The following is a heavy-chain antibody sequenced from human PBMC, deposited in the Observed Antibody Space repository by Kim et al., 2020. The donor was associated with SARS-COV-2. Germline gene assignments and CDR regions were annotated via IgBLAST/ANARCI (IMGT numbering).Heavy chain of an antibody. CDR3: AKSFSGSDFGYDY. J-gene: IGHJ4*02. D-gene: IGHD1-26*01. V-gene: IGHV3-30*18. CDR2: ISYDGSNK. CDR1: GFTFNTYG. Sequence: GGSLRLSCAASGFTFNTYGMNWVRQAPGKGLEWVSVISYDGSNKYYADSVKGRFTISRDNSKNTLYLQMNSLRIEDTAVYYCAKSFSGSDFGYDYWGQGTLVTVSS.